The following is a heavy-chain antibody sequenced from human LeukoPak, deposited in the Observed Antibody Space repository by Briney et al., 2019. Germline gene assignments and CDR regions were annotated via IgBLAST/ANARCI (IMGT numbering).Heavy chain of an antibody. CDR2: IKQDGSGK. CDR1: GFTFSSYW. D-gene: IGHD3/OR15-3a*01. J-gene: IGHJ2*01. CDR3: ARRTGSTSLYFDL. Sequence: PGGSLRLSCADSGFTFSSYWMNWVRQAPGKGLEWVANIKQDGSGKYYVDSVKGRFTISRDNAKNSLYLQMNSLRAEDTAVYYCARRTGSTSLYFDLWGRGTLVTVPS. V-gene: IGHV3-7*01.